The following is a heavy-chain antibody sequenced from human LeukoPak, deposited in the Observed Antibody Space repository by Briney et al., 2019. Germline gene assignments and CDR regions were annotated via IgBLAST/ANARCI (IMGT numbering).Heavy chain of an antibody. CDR1: GGSFSGYY. CDR3: ARVPPYCGGDCYFDY. D-gene: IGHD2-21*02. J-gene: IGHJ4*02. V-gene: IGHV4-59*01. Sequence: SETLSLTCAVYGGSFSGYYWSWIRQPPGKGLEWIGYIYNSGSTNYNPSLKSRVTISVDTSKNQFSLKLSSVTAADTAVYYCARVPPYCGGDCYFDYWGQGTLVTVSA. CDR2: IYNSGST.